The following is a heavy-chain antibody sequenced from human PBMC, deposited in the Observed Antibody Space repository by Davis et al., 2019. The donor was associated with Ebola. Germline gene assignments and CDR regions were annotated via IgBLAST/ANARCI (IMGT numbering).Heavy chain of an antibody. CDR2: ISGRGPDT. CDR3: AKAAIPTPPGNCFDS. D-gene: IGHD2-2*01. V-gene: IGHV3-23*01. J-gene: IGHJ4*02. Sequence: GESLKISCTASGFTFSNYAMNWVRQTPGKGLEWVSSISGRGPDTYYADSVKGRFTISRDNSKTTLYLQMNSLRVEDTAIYYCAKAAIPTPPGNCFDSWGQGTLVTVSS. CDR1: GFTFSNYA.